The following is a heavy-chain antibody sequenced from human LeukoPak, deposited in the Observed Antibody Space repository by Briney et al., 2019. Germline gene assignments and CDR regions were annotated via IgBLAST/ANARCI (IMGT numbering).Heavy chain of an antibody. J-gene: IGHJ4*02. D-gene: IGHD6-13*01. CDR1: GYTFTHYG. CDR3: ARVSSAAGTGGGDY. V-gene: IGHV1-18*01. Sequence: ASVKVSCRASGYTFTHYGVIWVRQAPGQGLEWMGWISAYNGNTNYAQKLQGRVTMTTDTSTSTAYMELRSLRSDDTAVYYCARVSSAAGTGGGDYWGQGTLVTVSS. CDR2: ISAYNGNT.